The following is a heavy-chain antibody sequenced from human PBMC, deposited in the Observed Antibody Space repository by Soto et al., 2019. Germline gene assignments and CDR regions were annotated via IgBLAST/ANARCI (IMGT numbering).Heavy chain of an antibody. J-gene: IGHJ4*02. CDR1: GDSVSSNSAA. CDR3: ARDWYNSTWFRLDY. V-gene: IGHV6-1*01. Sequence: PSQTLSLTCAISGDSVSSNSAAWSWIRQSPSRGLEWLGRTYYRSKWYNDYAVSVKSRITINPDTSKNQFSLQLNSVTPEDTAVYYCARDWYNSTWFRLDYWGQGTLVTVSS. D-gene: IGHD6-13*01. CDR2: TYYRSKWYN.